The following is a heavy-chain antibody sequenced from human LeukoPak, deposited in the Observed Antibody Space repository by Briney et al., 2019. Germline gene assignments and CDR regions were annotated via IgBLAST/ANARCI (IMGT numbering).Heavy chain of an antibody. CDR3: ARDQDSSGYYLDY. CDR2: IYASGST. CDR1: GGSIISYY. D-gene: IGHD3-22*01. Sequence: PSETLSLTCTVSGGSIISYYWSWIRQPAGKGLEWIGRIYASGSTNYNPSLKSRVTMSVDTSKNQFSLKLSSVTAADTAVYYCARDQDSSGYYLDYWGQGTLVTVSS. V-gene: IGHV4-4*07. J-gene: IGHJ4*02.